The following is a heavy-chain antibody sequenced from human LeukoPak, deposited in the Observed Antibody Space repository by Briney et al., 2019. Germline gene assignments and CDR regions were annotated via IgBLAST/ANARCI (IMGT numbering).Heavy chain of an antibody. V-gene: IGHV4-59*08. CDR1: GGSISSYY. CDR3: ARWEQNSFDY. J-gene: IGHJ4*02. D-gene: IGHD1-26*01. CDR2: IYYSGST. Sequence: SETLSLTCTVSGGSISSYYWSWIRQPPGKGLEWIGYIYYSGSTNCNPSLKSRVTISVDTSKNQFSLNLSSVTAADTAVYYCARWEQNSFDYWGQGTLVTVSS.